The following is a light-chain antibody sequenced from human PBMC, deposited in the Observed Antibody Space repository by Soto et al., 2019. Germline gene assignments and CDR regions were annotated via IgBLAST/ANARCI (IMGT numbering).Light chain of an antibody. Sequence: QSVLTQPRSVSGSPGQSVTISCTGTSSDVGGYNYVSWYQQHPGKAPKLMIYDVSKRPSGVPDRFSGSKSGNTASLTISGLQAEDEPDYYCCSYAGRYTYVFGTGTKVTV. CDR3: CSYAGRYTYV. CDR2: DVS. CDR1: SSDVGGYNY. J-gene: IGLJ1*01. V-gene: IGLV2-11*01.